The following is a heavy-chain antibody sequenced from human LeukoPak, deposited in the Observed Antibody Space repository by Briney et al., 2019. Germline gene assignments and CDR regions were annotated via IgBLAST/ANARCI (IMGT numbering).Heavy chain of an antibody. J-gene: IGHJ4*02. D-gene: IGHD5-12*01. V-gene: IGHV4-59*01. CDR3: AREWDSGYDPGLFDY. CDR2: IYYSGST. CDR1: GGSISSYY. Sequence: SETLSLTCTVSGGSISSYYWSWIRQPPGKGLEWIGYIYYSGSTNYNPSLKSRVTISVDTSKNQFSLKLSSVTAADTAMYYCAREWDSGYDPGLFDYWGQGTLVTVSS.